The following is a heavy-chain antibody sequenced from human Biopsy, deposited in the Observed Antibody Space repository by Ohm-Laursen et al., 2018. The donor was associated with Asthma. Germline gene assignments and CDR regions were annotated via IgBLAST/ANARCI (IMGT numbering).Heavy chain of an antibody. CDR2: ASYDGGVA. Sequence: SLRLSCAASGFVFRSHAMHWVRQAPGKGLEWVAVASYDGGVAHYADSMKGRFTISRDNAKSTLYLQMNRLRTDDTAVYYCAKRRGYSDLTDFDHWGQGTLVTVSS. D-gene: IGHD3-3*01. J-gene: IGHJ4*02. CDR1: GFVFRSHA. CDR3: AKRRGYSDLTDFDH. V-gene: IGHV3-30*18.